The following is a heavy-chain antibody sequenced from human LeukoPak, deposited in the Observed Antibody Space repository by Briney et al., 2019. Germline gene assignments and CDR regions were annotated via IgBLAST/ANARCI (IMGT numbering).Heavy chain of an antibody. CDR2: VKSDGVST. D-gene: IGHD2-15*01. J-gene: IGHJ3*02. CDR3: ARVLGSGHAFDI. V-gene: IGHV3-74*01. CDR1: GFNFNTYW. Sequence: GGSLRLSCAASGFNFNTYWMHWVRQTPGKGLMWVSRVKSDGVSTNYADSVKGRFTISRDNAMNTLHLQMNSLRAEDTAVYYCARVLGSGHAFDIWGQGTMVTVSS.